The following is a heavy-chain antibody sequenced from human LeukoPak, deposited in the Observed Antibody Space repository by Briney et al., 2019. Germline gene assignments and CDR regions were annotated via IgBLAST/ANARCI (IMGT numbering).Heavy chain of an antibody. J-gene: IGHJ4*02. CDR3: AKDVPSAYFDY. D-gene: IGHD2-2*01. Sequence: DSVKGRFTILRDNSKTTLYLQMNSLGAEDTAVYYCAKDVPSAYFDYWGQGTLVTVSS. V-gene: IGHV3-30*02.